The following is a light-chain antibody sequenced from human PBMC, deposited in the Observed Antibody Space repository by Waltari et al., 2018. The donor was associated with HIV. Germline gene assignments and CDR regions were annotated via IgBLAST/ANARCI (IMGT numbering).Light chain of an antibody. J-gene: IGLJ3*02. CDR2: RSH. V-gene: IGLV1-44*01. Sequence: QSVLTQPPSVSGLPGQKVTISCSGSNSDIGVKPVNWYQQFPGRAPKLVAYRSHQRPSGVPDRFSGSKSGTSASLAINGVQAEDEATYFCSAWDDTLHVVFGGGTKLTVL. CDR3: SAWDDTLHVV. CDR1: NSDIGVKP.